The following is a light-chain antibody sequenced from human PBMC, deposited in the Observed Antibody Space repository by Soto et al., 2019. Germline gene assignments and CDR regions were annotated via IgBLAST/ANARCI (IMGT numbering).Light chain of an antibody. V-gene: IGKV1-39*01. Sequence: DIPMTQSPSSLSASAGDTVTITCRASQNIADYLSWYQQKPGKAPKLLMYSSSILHDGVSSRFSGDGSGTAFTLTITGLQPEDFATYYCLQTFTTHITFGGGTTVEIK. CDR1: QNIADY. CDR2: SSS. CDR3: LQTFTTHIT. J-gene: IGKJ4*01.